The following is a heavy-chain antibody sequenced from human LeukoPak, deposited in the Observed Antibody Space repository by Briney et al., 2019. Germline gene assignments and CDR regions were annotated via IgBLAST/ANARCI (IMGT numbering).Heavy chain of an antibody. Sequence: GGSLRLSCAASGFTFDDYTMHWVRQAPGKGLEWVSLISWDGGSTYYADSVKGRFTISRDNSKNSLYLQMNSLRTEDTALYYCAKDMQLWSLRPTFDYWGQGTLVTVSS. D-gene: IGHD5-18*01. J-gene: IGHJ4*02. CDR2: ISWDGGST. CDR3: AKDMQLWSLRPTFDY. V-gene: IGHV3-43*01. CDR1: GFTFDDYT.